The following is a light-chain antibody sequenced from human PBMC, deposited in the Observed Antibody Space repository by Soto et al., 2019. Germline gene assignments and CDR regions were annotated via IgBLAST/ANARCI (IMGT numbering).Light chain of an antibody. V-gene: IGLV4-69*01. CDR2: LNSDGSH. CDR3: QTWGTGIQV. J-gene: IGLJ2*01. CDR1: SGRSTYD. Sequence: QPVLTQSPSASASLGASVKLTCTLSSGRSTYDIAWHQQQPEKGPQFLMKLNSDGSHNKGDGIPDRFSGSSSGTERYLTISSLQSDDEADYYCQTWGTGIQVFGGGTKLTVL.